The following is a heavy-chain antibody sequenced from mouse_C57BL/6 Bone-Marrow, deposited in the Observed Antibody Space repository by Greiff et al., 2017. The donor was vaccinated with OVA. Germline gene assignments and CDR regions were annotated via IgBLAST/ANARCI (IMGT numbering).Heavy chain of an antibody. CDR3: ARGFYYYGSLYFDY. CDR1: GYTFPDYN. Sequence: VQLQQSGPELVKPGASVKIPCKASGYTFPDYNMDWVKQSHGKSLEWIGDINPNNGGTIYNQKFKGKATLTVDKSSSTAYMELRSLTSEDTAVYYCARGFYYYGSLYFDYWGQGTTLTVSS. J-gene: IGHJ2*01. CDR2: INPNNGGT. D-gene: IGHD1-1*01. V-gene: IGHV1-18*01.